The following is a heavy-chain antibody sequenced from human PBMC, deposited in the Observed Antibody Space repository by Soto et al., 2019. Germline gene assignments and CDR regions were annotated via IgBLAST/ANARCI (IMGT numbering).Heavy chain of an antibody. CDR2: IYYNGNT. V-gene: IGHV4-30-4*01. D-gene: IGHD3-16*01. CDR3: ASGGGTDYFAC. Sequence: QVQLQESGPGQVKPAQTLSLTCTVSGGSIRSGDYDWSWILQPPGKGPEWIGNIYYNGNTYYNPSLKSRATLFVDTSIIQFSLKLNSVTAADTAVYWCASGGGTDYFACWGELTTVTVS. J-gene: IGHJ4*02. CDR1: GGSIRSGDYD.